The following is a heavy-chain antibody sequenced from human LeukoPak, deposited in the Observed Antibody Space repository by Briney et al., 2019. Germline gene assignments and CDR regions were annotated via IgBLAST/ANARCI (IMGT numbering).Heavy chain of an antibody. CDR3: ANARLGSSWSENFDY. J-gene: IGHJ4*02. V-gene: IGHV3-23*01. D-gene: IGHD6-13*01. Sequence: GGSLRLSCAASGFTFSSYAMSWVRQAPGKGLEWVSAISGSGGSTYYADSVKGRFTISRDNSKNTLYLQMNSLRAEDTDVYYCANARLGSSWSENFDYWGQGTLVTVFS. CDR1: GFTFSSYA. CDR2: ISGSGGST.